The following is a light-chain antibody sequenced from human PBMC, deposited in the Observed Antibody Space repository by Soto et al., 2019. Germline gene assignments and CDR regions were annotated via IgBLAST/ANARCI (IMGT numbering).Light chain of an antibody. V-gene: IGLV2-11*01. CDR1: SSDVGGYNH. CDR3: CSYADSGMLV. Sequence: QSVLTQPRSVSGPPGQSVTISCTGTSSDVGGYNHVSWYQQYPGKAPKLMIYEVINRPSGVPDRFSGSKSGNTASLTISGVRAEVEAGYDCCSYADSGMLVFGGGTQVTVL. CDR2: EVI. J-gene: IGLJ2*01.